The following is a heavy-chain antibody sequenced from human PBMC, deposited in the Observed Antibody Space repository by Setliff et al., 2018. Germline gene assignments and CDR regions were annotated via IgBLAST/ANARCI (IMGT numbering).Heavy chain of an antibody. J-gene: IGHJ5*02. CDR3: ARDRRGGYGAINWFDP. CDR1: GGSISSGTYY. CDR2: IYYSGTT. D-gene: IGHD3-16*01. Sequence: SETLSLTCTVSGGSISSGTYYWSWIRQHPGKGLEWIGYIYYSGTTYYNPSLKSRLRVSMDSSKNQFYLDLSSVTAADTAVYYCARDRRGGYGAINWFDPWGQGTLVTVSS. V-gene: IGHV4-31*03.